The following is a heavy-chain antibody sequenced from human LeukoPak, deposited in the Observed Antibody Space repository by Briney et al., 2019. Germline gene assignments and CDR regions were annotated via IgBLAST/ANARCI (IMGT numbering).Heavy chain of an antibody. D-gene: IGHD3-16*02. CDR2: IHPSTGNP. Sequence: ASVKVSCKASGYTFTNYAMNWVRQAPGQGLEWMGWIHPSTGNPTYAQDFTGRFVFSLDTSVSATYLQISSLKAEDTAVYYCARAYQRLGELSLPDYWGQGTLVTVSS. J-gene: IGHJ4*02. CDR1: GYTFTNYA. CDR3: ARAYQRLGELSLPDY. V-gene: IGHV7-4-1*02.